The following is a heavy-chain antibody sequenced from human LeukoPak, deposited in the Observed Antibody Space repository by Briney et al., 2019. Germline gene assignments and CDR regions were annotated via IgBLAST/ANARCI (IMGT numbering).Heavy chain of an antibody. D-gene: IGHD5-18*01. CDR1: GYTFTSYY. V-gene: IGHV1-8*02. CDR2: MNPNSGNT. J-gene: IGHJ6*02. Sequence: GASVKVSCKAPGYTFTSYYMHWVRQATGQGLEWMGWMNPNSGNTGYAQKFQGRVTMTRNTSISTAYMELSSLRSEDTAVYYCARGGGYSYGTYYYGMDVWGQGTTVTVSS. CDR3: ARGGGYSYGTYYYGMDV.